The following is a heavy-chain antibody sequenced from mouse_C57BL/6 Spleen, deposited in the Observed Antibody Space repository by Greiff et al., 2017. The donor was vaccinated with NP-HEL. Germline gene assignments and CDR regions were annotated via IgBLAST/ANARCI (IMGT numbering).Heavy chain of an antibody. D-gene: IGHD4-1*01. CDR3: ARGLGREAWFAY. CDR2: ISDGGSYT. J-gene: IGHJ3*01. CDR1: GFTFSSYA. V-gene: IGHV5-4*01. Sequence: EVHLVESGGGLVKPGGSLKLSCAASGFTFSSYAMSWVRQTPEKRLEWVATISDGGSYTYYPDNVKGRFTISRDNAKNNLYLQMSHLKSEDTAMYYCARGLGREAWFAYWGQGTLVTVSA.